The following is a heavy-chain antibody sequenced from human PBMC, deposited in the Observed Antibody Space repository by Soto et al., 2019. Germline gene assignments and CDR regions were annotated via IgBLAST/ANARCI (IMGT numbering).Heavy chain of an antibody. D-gene: IGHD2-15*01. V-gene: IGHV3-23*01. J-gene: IGHJ4*02. CDR1: GFTFSSYA. CDR3: ANIGGRSGGSFYHDY. CDR2: ISGSGGST. Sequence: EVQLLESGGGLVQPGGSLRLSCAASGFTFSSYAMSWVRQAPGKGLEWVSAISGSGGSTYYADSVKGRFTISRDNSKNTLYLQMNSLRAEDTAVYYCANIGGRSGGSFYHDYWGQGTLVTVSS.